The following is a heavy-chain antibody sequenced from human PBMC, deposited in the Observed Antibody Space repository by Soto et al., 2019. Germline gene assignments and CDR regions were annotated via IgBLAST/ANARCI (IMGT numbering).Heavy chain of an antibody. D-gene: IGHD1-1*01. CDR3: AKDKGVFNWATSYFDI. J-gene: IGHJ3*02. CDR2: TSYDGNNE. V-gene: IGHV3-30*18. CDR1: GFTFSNYA. Sequence: AGSLRLSCAASGFTFSNYAMHWVRQAPGKGLEWVALTSYDGNNEYYTDSVKGRFTISRDNSKNTLFLQMNSPRPEDTAVYYCAKDKGVFNWATSYFDIWGQGTMVTVSS.